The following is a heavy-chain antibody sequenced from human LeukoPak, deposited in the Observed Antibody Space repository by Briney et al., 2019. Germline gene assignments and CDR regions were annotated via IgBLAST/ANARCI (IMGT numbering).Heavy chain of an antibody. CDR3: AKDEQGSGVY. D-gene: IGHD1/OR15-1a*01. V-gene: IGHV3-33*06. CDR1: GFTFSSYG. CDR2: IWYDGSNK. Sequence: GRSLRLSCAASGFTFSSYGMHWVRQAPGKGLEGVAVIWYDGSNKYYEDSVKGRFTISRDNSKNTLYLQMNSLRAEDTAVYYCAKDEQGSGVYWGQGTLVTVSS. J-gene: IGHJ4*02.